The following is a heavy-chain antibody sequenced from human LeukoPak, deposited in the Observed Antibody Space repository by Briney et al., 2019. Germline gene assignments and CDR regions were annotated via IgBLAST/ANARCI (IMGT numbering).Heavy chain of an antibody. J-gene: IGHJ4*02. Sequence: SETLSLTCSVSGSSITSVSYWAWIRPTPEKGLEWIWILSHSGATYYNPSLRSRLSPSVDTSKNRFSLTLWSVTAADTAVYYCTRVGSSNTHYDFWGPGTLVTVSS. CDR1: GSSITSVSY. CDR2: LSHSGAT. D-gene: IGHD1-26*01. CDR3: TRVGSSNTHYDF. V-gene: IGHV4-38-2*02.